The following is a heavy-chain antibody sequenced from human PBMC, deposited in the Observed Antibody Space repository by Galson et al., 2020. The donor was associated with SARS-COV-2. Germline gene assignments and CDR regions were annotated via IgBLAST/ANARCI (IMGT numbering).Heavy chain of an antibody. Sequence: SETLSLTCTVSSGFVSSNYYYWGWIRQPPGKGLEWIGSIYYSGSTYYNPSLKNRVTISVDMSKNQFSLHLTSVTAADTAVYYCGRAPDFWGQGTLVTVSS. V-gene: IGHV4-39*01. CDR1: SGFVSSNYYY. J-gene: IGHJ4*02. CDR2: IYYSGST. CDR3: GRAPDF.